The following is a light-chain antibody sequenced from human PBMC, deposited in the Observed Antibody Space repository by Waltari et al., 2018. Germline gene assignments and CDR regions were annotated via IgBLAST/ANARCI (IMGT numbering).Light chain of an antibody. CDR1: SSNIGSDT. CDR2: KNN. J-gene: IGLJ1*01. Sequence: QSVLTQPPSASGTPGQRVTISCSGGSSNIGSDTVNWYQQLPGTAPKLLIYKNNQRPSGVPDRCAGSKSGTSAALAISGLQSEDEADYYCVAWDHSLKAYVFGTGTKVSAL. V-gene: IGLV1-44*01. CDR3: VAWDHSLKAYV.